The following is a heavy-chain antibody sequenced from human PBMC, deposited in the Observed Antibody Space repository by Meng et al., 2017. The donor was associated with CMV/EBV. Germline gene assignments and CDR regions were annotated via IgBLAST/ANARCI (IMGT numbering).Heavy chain of an antibody. CDR2: ISWNSGSI. J-gene: IGHJ4*02. Sequence: SLKISCAASGFTFDDYAMHWVRQAPGKGLEWVSGISWNSGSIGYADSVKGRFTISRDNAKNSLYLQMNSLRAEDTALYYCARGAAARPIDYWGQGTLVTVSS. D-gene: IGHD6-6*01. CDR1: GFTFDDYA. CDR3: ARGAAARPIDY. V-gene: IGHV3-9*01.